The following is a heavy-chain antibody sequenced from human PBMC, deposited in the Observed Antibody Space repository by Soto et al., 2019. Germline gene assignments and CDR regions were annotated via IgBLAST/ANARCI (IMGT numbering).Heavy chain of an antibody. CDR3: ARGREFYYPTNYYYYGMDV. V-gene: IGHV1-69*13. J-gene: IGHJ6*02. CDR1: AGTFSSYS. CDR2: IIPIFGTA. D-gene: IGHD3-22*01. Sequence: SVNVSCNASAGTFSSYSISWVRQAPGQGLEWMGGIIPIFGTANYAQKFQGRVTITADESTSTAYMELSSLRSEDTAVYYCARGREFYYPTNYYYYGMDVWGQGTTVTVSS.